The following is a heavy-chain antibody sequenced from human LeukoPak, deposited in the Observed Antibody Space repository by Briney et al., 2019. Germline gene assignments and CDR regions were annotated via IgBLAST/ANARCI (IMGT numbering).Heavy chain of an antibody. Sequence: PGGSLRLSCAASGFTFSSYWMSWVRQALGKGLEWVANIKQDGSEKYYVDSVKGRFTISRDNAKNSLYLQMNSLRAEDTAVYYCARGRSVIAAADNWYFDLWGRGTLVTVSS. CDR1: GFTFSSYW. D-gene: IGHD6-13*01. V-gene: IGHV3-7*01. CDR2: IKQDGSEK. CDR3: ARGRSVIAAADNWYFDL. J-gene: IGHJ2*01.